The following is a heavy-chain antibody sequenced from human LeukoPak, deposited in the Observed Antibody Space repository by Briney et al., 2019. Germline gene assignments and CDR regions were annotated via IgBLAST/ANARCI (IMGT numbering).Heavy chain of an antibody. Sequence: PGGSLRLSCAASGFTFSSYAVHWVRQAPGRGLEWVAVISYDGSNKYYADSVKGRFTISRDNSKNTLYLQMNSLRAEDTAVYYCAKGSGSYYGRWFDPWGQGTLVTVSS. V-gene: IGHV3-30-3*01. CDR1: GFTFSSYA. CDR3: AKGSGSYYGRWFDP. J-gene: IGHJ5*02. CDR2: ISYDGSNK. D-gene: IGHD1-26*01.